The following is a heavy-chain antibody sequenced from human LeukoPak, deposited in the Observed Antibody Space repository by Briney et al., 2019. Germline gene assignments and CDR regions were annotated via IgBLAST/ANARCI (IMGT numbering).Heavy chain of an antibody. CDR3: ARATFYYGSGSSRAFDI. CDR2: ISSSSSYI. J-gene: IGHJ3*02. V-gene: IGHV3-21*01. D-gene: IGHD3-10*01. CDR1: GFTFSSYS. Sequence: GGSLRLSCAASGFTFSSYSMNWVRQAPGKGLEWVSSISSSSSYIYYADSVKGRFTISRDNAKNSLYLQMNSLRAEDTAVYYCARATFYYGSGSSRAFDIWGQGTMVTVSS.